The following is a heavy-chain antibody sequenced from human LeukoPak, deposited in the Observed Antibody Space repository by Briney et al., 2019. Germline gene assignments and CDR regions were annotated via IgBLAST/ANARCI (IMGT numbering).Heavy chain of an antibody. CDR3: ARDEWLAAAGNWFDP. CDR2: IIPIFGTA. CDR1: GSTFSSYA. V-gene: IGHV1-69*05. D-gene: IGHD6-13*01. J-gene: IGHJ5*02. Sequence: SVKVSCKASGSTFSSYAISWVRQAPGQGLEWMGRIIPIFGTANYAQKFQGRVTITTDESTSTAYMELSSLRSGDTAVYYCARDEWLAAAGNWFDPWGQGTLVTVSS.